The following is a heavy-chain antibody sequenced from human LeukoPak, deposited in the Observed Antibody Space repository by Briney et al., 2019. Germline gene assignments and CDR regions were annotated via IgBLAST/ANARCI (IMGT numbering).Heavy chain of an antibody. V-gene: IGHV5-51*01. CDR2: VYPGDSDT. D-gene: IGHD3-22*01. J-gene: IGHJ4*02. CDR1: EYSFTSYW. CDR3: ARQGGYYDSRGYFNDY. Sequence: GESLKISCKGSEYSFTSYWIGWVRQMPGKGLEWKGIVYPGDSDTRYSPSFQGQVTISADKSISTAYLQWSSLKASDTAMYYCARQGGYYDSRGYFNDYWGQGTLVTVSS.